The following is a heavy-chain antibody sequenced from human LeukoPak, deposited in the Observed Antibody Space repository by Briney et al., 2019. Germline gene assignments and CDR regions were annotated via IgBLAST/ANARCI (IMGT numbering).Heavy chain of an antibody. V-gene: IGHV3-30*04. J-gene: IGHJ4*02. Sequence: GGSLRLSCAASGFTFRSYAMHWVRQAPGKGREWVAVISYDGSNKYYADSVKGRFTISRDNSKNTLYLQMNSLRAEDTAVYSCAKASSTRGYYYDSSGQDYWGQGTLVTVSS. CDR3: AKASSTRGYYYDSSGQDY. CDR1: GFTFRSYA. D-gene: IGHD3-22*01. CDR2: ISYDGSNK.